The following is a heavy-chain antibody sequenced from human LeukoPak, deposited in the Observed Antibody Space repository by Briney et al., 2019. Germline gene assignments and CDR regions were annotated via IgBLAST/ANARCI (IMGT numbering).Heavy chain of an antibody. J-gene: IGHJ4*02. V-gene: IGHV3-30*18. CDR1: GFTFSSYG. Sequence: PGGSLRLSCAASGFTFSSYGVHWVRQAPGKGLEWVAVISYDGSNKYYADSVKGRFTISRDNSKNTLYLRMNSLRAEDTAVYYCAKVNSMVRGVTYYFDYWGQGTLVTVSS. D-gene: IGHD3-10*01. CDR3: AKVNSMVRGVTYYFDY. CDR2: ISYDGSNK.